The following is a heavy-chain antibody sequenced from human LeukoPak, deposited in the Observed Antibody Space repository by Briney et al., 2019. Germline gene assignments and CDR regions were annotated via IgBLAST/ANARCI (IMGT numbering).Heavy chain of an antibody. V-gene: IGHV1-3*01. D-gene: IGHD5-12*01. Sequence: ASVKVSCKASGYTFTNYAVHWVRQAPGQRLEWMGWINAGNGNIKYSQKFQGRVTITRDTSASTAYMELGSLRPEDTAMYYCARDEGGGYDCWGQGTLVTVSS. CDR3: ARDEGGGYDC. CDR1: GYTFTNYA. CDR2: INAGNGNI. J-gene: IGHJ4*02.